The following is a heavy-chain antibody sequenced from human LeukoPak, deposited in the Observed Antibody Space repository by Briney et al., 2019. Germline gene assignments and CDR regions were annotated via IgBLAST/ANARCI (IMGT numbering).Heavy chain of an antibody. J-gene: IGHJ4*02. CDR2: INHSGST. Sequence: PSETLSLTCAVYGGSFSGYYWSWIRQPPGKGLEWIGEINHSGSTNYNPSLKSRVTTSVDTSKNQFSLKLSSVTAADTAVYYCARLPYYYDSRDYWGQGTLVTVSS. CDR3: ARLPYYYDSRDY. V-gene: IGHV4-34*01. D-gene: IGHD3-22*01. CDR1: GGSFSGYY.